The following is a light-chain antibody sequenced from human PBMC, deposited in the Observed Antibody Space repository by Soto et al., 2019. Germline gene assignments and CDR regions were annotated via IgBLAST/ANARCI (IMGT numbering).Light chain of an antibody. V-gene: IGLV1-44*01. Sequence: QSVLTQPPSASGTPGQRVTISCSGSSSNIGSQTVNWYQQLPGTAPNLLIYSNNQRPSGVPDRFSGSKSGTSASLAISGLQSADEADYYCAAWDANLNGVVFGGGTKVTVL. CDR2: SNN. J-gene: IGLJ2*01. CDR1: SSNIGSQT. CDR3: AAWDANLNGVV.